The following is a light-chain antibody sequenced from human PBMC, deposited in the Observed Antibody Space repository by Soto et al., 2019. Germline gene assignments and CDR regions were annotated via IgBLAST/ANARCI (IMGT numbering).Light chain of an antibody. CDR3: SSFTSRFTFV. CDR1: RGDVGAYNY. J-gene: IGLJ1*01. V-gene: IGLV2-14*01. Sequence: QSALTQPASVSGSPGQSIAISCTGTRGDVGAYNYVSWYQQHPGKAPKLMISEVTNRPSGVSDRFSGSKSGNTASLTISGLQAEDEADYYCSSFTSRFTFVFXTGTKLTVL. CDR2: EVT.